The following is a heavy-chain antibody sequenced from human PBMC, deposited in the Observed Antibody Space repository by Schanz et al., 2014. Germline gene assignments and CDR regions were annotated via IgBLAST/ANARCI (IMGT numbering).Heavy chain of an antibody. J-gene: IGHJ4*02. Sequence: QVHLVQSGAEVKKPGASVKVSCRASGYTFRSYGINWVRQAPGQGLEWMGWISADNGNTNYAQRLQGRVTMTTDTSPSTAYMELRSLRSDDTAVYYCLRANPTQHVVLPDALRYWGQGTLISVSS. CDR1: GYTFRSYG. CDR3: LRANPTQHVVLPDALRY. V-gene: IGHV1-18*01. D-gene: IGHD2-2*01. CDR2: ISADNGNT.